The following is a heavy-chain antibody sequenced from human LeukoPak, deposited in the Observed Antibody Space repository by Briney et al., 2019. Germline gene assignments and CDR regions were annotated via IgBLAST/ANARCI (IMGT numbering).Heavy chain of an antibody. CDR2: INPNSGGT. J-gene: IGHJ5*02. D-gene: IGHD6-13*01. Sequence: GASVKVSCKASGYTFTGYYMHWVRQAPGQGLEWMGWINPNSGGTNYAQKFQGRVTMTRDTSISTAYMELSRLRSDDTAVYYCARDGQLGKEHGWFDPWGQGTLVTVSS. V-gene: IGHV1-2*02. CDR1: GYTFTGYY. CDR3: ARDGQLGKEHGWFDP.